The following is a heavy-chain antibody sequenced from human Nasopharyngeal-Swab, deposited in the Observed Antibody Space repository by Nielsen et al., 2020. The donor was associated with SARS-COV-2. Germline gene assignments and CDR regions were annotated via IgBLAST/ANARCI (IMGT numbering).Heavy chain of an antibody. CDR2: IWYDGSNK. J-gene: IGHJ4*02. CDR3: AKWAGGMLLRYFDY. Sequence: GGSLRLSCAASGFTFSSYGMHWVRQAPGKGLEWVAVIWYDGSNKYYADSVKGRFTISRDNSKNTLYLQMNSLRAEDTAVYYCAKWAGGMLLRYFDYWGQGTLVTVSS. D-gene: IGHD2-15*01. V-gene: IGHV3-33*06. CDR1: GFTFSSYG.